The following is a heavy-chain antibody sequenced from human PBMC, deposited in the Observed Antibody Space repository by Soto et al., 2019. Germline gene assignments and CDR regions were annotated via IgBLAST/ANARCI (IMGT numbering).Heavy chain of an antibody. D-gene: IGHD6-13*01. V-gene: IGHV5-51*01. J-gene: IGHJ5*02. Sequence: GESLKISCKGSGYSFTSYWIGWVRQMPGKGLEWMGIIYPGDSDTRYSPSFQGQVTISADKSISTAYLQWSSLKASDTAMYYCARTGIAAAGIPNWFDPWGQGTLVTVSS. CDR3: ARTGIAAAGIPNWFDP. CDR1: GYSFTSYW. CDR2: IYPGDSDT.